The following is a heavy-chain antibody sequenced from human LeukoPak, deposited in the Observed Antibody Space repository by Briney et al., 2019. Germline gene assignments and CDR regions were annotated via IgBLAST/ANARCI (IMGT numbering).Heavy chain of an antibody. CDR2: ISSSGSTI. CDR3: ARVTGYGSGTRFDP. CDR1: GFTFSDYY. D-gene: IGHD3-10*01. V-gene: IGHV3-11*01. Sequence: GGSLRLSCAASGFTFSDYYMSWIRQAPGKGLEWVSYISSSGSTIYYADSVKGRLTISRDNAKNSLYLQMNSLRAEDTAVYYCARVTGYGSGTRFDPWGQGTLVTVSS. J-gene: IGHJ5*02.